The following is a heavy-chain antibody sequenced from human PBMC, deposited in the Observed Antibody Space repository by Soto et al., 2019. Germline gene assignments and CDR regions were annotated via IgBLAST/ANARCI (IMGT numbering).Heavy chain of an antibody. CDR1: GGSISTYY. CDR2: VYYTGTT. CDR3: ARATYYYDRSGYLYNFDY. J-gene: IGHJ4*02. Sequence: QVQLQESGPGLVRPSETLSLSCTVSGGSISTYYWSWIRQPPGKGLEWIGYVYYTGTTNYNPSLESRVTISLDTSKNQFTLKLSSVTAADTAVYYCARATYYYDRSGYLYNFDYWGQGTLVTVSS. V-gene: IGHV4-59*01. D-gene: IGHD3-22*01.